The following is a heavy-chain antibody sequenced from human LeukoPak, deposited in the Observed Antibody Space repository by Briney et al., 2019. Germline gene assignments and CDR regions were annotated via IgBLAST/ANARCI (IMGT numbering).Heavy chain of an antibody. CDR3: ARDSEFDSSGYSPPLQY. J-gene: IGHJ4*02. Sequence: GGSLRLSCAASGFTFSNYGMHWVRQAPGKGLEWVAVIWYDGSDKYYADPVKGRFTISRDNSKNTLYLQMNSLRAEDTAVYYCARDSEFDSSGYSPPLQYWGQGTLVTVSS. CDR2: IWYDGSDK. V-gene: IGHV3-33*01. D-gene: IGHD3-22*01. CDR1: GFTFSNYG.